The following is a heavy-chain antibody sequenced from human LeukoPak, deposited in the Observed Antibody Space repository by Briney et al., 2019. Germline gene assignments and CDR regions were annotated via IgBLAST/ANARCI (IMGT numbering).Heavy chain of an antibody. CDR2: ISSSGSSI. CDR1: GFXFDNYE. Sequence: GGSLRLSCAASGFXFDNYEMNXVRXAPGKGLEWVSYISSSGSSIFYADSVKGRFTISRDNAKNSLYLQMHSLSAEDTAVYYCATKVAGTSHFSYWGQGTRVTVSS. D-gene: IGHD6-19*01. V-gene: IGHV3-48*03. CDR3: ATKVAGTSHFSY. J-gene: IGHJ4*02.